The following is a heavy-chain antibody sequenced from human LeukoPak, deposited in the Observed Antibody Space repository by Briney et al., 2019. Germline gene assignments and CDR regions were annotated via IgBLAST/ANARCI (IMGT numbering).Heavy chain of an antibody. J-gene: IGHJ4*02. CDR3: ARAPISAYTHLIQYHPLDY. D-gene: IGHD2-2*01. CDR1: GFTFSSYW. Sequence: GGSLRLSCAASGFTFSSYWMSWVRQAPGKGLEWVANIKQDGSEKYYVDSVKGRFTISRDNAKNSLYLQMNSLRAEDTAVYYCARAPISAYTHLIQYHPLDYWGQGTLVTVSS. CDR2: IKQDGSEK. V-gene: IGHV3-7*01.